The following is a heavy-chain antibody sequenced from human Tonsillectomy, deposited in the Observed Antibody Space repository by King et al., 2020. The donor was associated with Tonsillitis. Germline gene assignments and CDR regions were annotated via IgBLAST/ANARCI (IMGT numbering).Heavy chain of an antibody. Sequence: VQLVESGGGLVQPGGSLRLSCAASGFTFSSYAMSWVRQAPGKGLEWVSAISGSGGSTYYADSVKGRFTISRDNSKNTLYLQMNSLRAEDTAVYYCAKVRAWELLEGDAFDIWGQGTMVTVSS. CDR1: GFTFSSYA. J-gene: IGHJ3*02. D-gene: IGHD1-26*01. V-gene: IGHV3-23*04. CDR2: ISGSGGST. CDR3: AKVRAWELLEGDAFDI.